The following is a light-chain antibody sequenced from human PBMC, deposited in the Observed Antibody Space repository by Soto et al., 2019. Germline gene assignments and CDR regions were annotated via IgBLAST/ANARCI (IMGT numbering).Light chain of an antibody. Sequence: QSALTQPPSASGSPGQSVTISCTGTSSEVGGYKYVSWYQQHPDKAPKLMIFEVNKRPSGVPDRFSGSKSGNTASLTVSGLQAEDEADYYCSSYAGINNLGVFGTGTKLTVL. CDR1: SSEVGGYKY. V-gene: IGLV2-8*01. CDR3: SSYAGINNLGV. J-gene: IGLJ1*01. CDR2: EVN.